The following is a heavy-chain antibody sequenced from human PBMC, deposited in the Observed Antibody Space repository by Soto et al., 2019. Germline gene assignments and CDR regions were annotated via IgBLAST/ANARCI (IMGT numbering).Heavy chain of an antibody. Sequence: ETLSLTCTVSVGSIGSYYWSWIRQPPGKGLEWIGYIYYIGITNYNPSLKSRVTISVDTSKNQFSLKLSSVTAADTAVHYCARDQGQEGNWFDPWGQGTLVTVSS. J-gene: IGHJ5*02. CDR2: IYYIGIT. CDR3: ARDQGQEGNWFDP. V-gene: IGHV4-59*01. CDR1: VGSIGSYY.